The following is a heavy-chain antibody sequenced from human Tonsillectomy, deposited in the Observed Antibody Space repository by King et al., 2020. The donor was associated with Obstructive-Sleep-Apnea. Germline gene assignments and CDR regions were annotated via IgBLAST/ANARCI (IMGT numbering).Heavy chain of an antibody. V-gene: IGHV3-43*01. J-gene: IGHJ4*02. CDR2: LNWDVGRP. Sequence: VQLVESGGVVVQPGGSLRLSCAASGFTFDDYTMHWVRQAPGKGLEWVSLLNWDVGRPYYAHSVKGRFTISRDNSKNSLYLQMNSLKSEDTALYYCAKDPLPGYYSYYFDYWGQGTLVTVSS. CDR1: GFTFDDYT. D-gene: IGHD3-22*01. CDR3: AKDPLPGYYSYYFDY.